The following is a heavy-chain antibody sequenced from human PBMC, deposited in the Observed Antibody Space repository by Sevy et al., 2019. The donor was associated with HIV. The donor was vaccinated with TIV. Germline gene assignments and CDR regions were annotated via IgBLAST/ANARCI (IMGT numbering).Heavy chain of an antibody. V-gene: IGHV3-23*01. CDR1: GFTFSKYS. Sequence: GGSLRLSCAASGFTFSKYSMSWVRQPPGKGREWVSTLSFGCGEINYADSVKVRFTISRDNSKSSVYLQMNNLRHEDTAVYYCAREGCTKPHDYWGQGTLVTVSS. D-gene: IGHD2-8*01. CDR3: AREGCTKPHDY. J-gene: IGHJ4*02. CDR2: LSFGCGEI.